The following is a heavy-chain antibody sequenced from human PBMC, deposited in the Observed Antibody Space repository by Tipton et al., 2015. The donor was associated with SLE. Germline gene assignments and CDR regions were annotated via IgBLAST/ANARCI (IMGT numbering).Heavy chain of an antibody. CDR2: VYYSGST. CDR1: GGSINSYY. CDR3: ARQWGSLDY. J-gene: IGHJ4*02. D-gene: IGHD1-26*01. V-gene: IGHV4-59*06. Sequence: TLSLTCTVSGGSINSYYWSWIRQHPGKALEWIGYVYYSGSTYYNPSLKSRVIMSVDTSKNQFSLNLSSVTAADTAVYYCARQWGSLDYWGQGTLVTVSS.